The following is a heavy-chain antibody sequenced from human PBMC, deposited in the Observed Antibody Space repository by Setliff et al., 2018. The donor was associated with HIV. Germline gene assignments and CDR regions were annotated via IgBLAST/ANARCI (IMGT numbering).Heavy chain of an antibody. V-gene: IGHV1-69*06. Sequence: PSVKVSCKASGDTFRSYAISWVRQAPGQGLEWMGRIIPILATSNYTQKFQGRVTITADKSTRTAYMELSSLRSEDTAVYYCARDGWDYYGSGTYPPLYYFDSWGQGTLVTVSS. CDR3: ARDGWDYYGSGTYPPLYYFDS. CDR1: GDTFRSYA. D-gene: IGHD3-10*01. J-gene: IGHJ4*01. CDR2: IIPILATS.